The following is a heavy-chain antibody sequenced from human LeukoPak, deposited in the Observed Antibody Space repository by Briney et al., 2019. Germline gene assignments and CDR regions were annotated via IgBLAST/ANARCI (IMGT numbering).Heavy chain of an antibody. CDR2: IYYSGST. D-gene: IGHD5-24*01. V-gene: IGHV4-4*02. J-gene: IGHJ3*02. CDR3: ARKDGDI. Sequence: SETLSLTCAVSGGSISSSNWWSWVRQPPGKGLEWIGYIYYSGSTNYNPSHKSRVTISVDTSKNQFSLKLSSVTAADTALYYCARKDGDIWGQGTRVTVSS. CDR1: GGSISSSNW.